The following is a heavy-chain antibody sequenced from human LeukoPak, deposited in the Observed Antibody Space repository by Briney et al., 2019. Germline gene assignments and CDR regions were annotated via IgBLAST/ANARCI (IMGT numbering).Heavy chain of an antibody. V-gene: IGHV1-46*01. D-gene: IGHD3-22*01. CDR2: INPSGGST. Sequence: ASVKVSCKASGYTFTSYYMHWVRQAPGQGLEWMGIINPSGGSTSYAQKFRGRVTMTRDTSTSTVYMELSSLRSEDTAVYYCARDGHYYDSSGYFVPSEYFDYWGQGTLVTVSS. CDR1: GYTFTSYY. J-gene: IGHJ4*02. CDR3: ARDGHYYDSSGYFVPSEYFDY.